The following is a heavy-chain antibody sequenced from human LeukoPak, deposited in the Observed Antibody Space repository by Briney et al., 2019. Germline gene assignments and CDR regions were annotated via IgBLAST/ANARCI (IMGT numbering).Heavy chain of an antibody. J-gene: IGHJ6*03. Sequence: SETLSLTCAVYGGSFSGYYWSWIRQPPGKGLEWIGEINHSGSTNYKPSLKSRVTISVDTSKNQFSLKLSSVIAAETAVYYCARHEPHSSSWGDYYYYMDVWGKGTTVTDSS. CDR1: GGSFSGYY. D-gene: IGHD6-13*01. V-gene: IGHV4-34*01. CDR3: ARHEPHSSSWGDYYYYMDV. CDR2: INHSGST.